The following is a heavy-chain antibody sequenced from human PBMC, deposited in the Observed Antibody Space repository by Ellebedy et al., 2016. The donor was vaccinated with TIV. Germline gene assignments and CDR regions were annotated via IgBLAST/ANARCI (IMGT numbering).Heavy chain of an antibody. CDR2: IYPEDSDI. CDR3: ARHTKGAMDV. V-gene: IGHV5-51*01. CDR1: GYKFTTYW. Sequence: GESLKISCQASGYKFTTYWIAWVRQMPGKGLEWMGFIYPEDSDIRYNQSFQGHVTISTDNSISVAYLQWNSLKASDTAMYYCARHTKGAMDVWGQGTTVTVSS. D-gene: IGHD2-8*01. J-gene: IGHJ6*02.